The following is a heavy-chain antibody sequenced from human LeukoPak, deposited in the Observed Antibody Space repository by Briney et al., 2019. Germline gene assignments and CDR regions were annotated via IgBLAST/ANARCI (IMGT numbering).Heavy chain of an antibody. Sequence: GGSLRLSCTASGFTFGDYAMTWVRQAPGKGLEWVGFIRSKGYGGTPEYAASVKGRFTISRDDSQGIAYLQMNSLKTEDTAVYYCTRDQTPYYWGQGTLVTVSS. V-gene: IGHV3-49*04. CDR1: GFTFGDYA. CDR3: TRDQTPYY. CDR2: IRSKGYGGTP. J-gene: IGHJ4*02.